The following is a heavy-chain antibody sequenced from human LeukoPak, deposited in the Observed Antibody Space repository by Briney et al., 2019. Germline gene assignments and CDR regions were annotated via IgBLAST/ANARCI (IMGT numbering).Heavy chain of an antibody. D-gene: IGHD3-3*01. CDR2: IYYSGST. V-gene: IGHV4-59*01. Sequence: PSETLSLTCTVSGGSISSSYWSWIRQPPGKGLEWIGYIYYSGSTNYNPSLKSRVTISVDTSKNQFSLKLSSVTAADTAVYYCARGYDYGFWSGYGPDAFDIWGQGTMVTVSS. CDR1: GGSISSSY. CDR3: ARGYDYGFWSGYGPDAFDI. J-gene: IGHJ3*02.